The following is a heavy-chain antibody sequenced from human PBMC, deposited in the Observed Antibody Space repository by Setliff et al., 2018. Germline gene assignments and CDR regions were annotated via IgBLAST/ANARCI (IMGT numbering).Heavy chain of an antibody. Sequence: GASQSPSCAASEITLEDYTKHWVRQAAGKGLEWVSLITWDCYSYYADSMKGRFTISRDNSKNSLFLQMDSLTTEYTALYHCVKGKSWALCFSGFVFDFWGQGTQVTVSS. CDR2: ITWDCYS. J-gene: IGHJ4*02. V-gene: IGHV3-43*01. D-gene: IGHD3-22*01. CDR1: EITLEDYT. CDR3: VKGKSWALCFSGFVFDF.